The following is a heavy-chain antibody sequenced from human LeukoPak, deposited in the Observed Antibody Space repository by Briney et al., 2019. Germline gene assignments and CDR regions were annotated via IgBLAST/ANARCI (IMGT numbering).Heavy chain of an antibody. CDR2: TRNKANSYTT. Sequence: GGSLRLSCAASGFTFSDHYMDWVRQAPGKGLEWVGRTRNKANSYTTEYAASVKGRFTISRDGSKNSLYLQMNSLKTEDTAVYYCARDPTSMIVVADDAFDIWGQGTMVTVSS. CDR1: GFTFSDHY. J-gene: IGHJ3*02. V-gene: IGHV3-72*01. CDR3: ARDPTSMIVVADDAFDI. D-gene: IGHD3-22*01.